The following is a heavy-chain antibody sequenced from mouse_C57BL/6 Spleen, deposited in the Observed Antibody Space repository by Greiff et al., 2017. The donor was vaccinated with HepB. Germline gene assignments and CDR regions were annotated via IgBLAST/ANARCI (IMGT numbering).Heavy chain of an antibody. CDR1: GYTFTSYW. CDR3: AIPHDSLYYYAMDY. CDR2: IDPNSGGT. J-gene: IGHJ4*01. D-gene: IGHD2-4*01. V-gene: IGHV1-72*01. Sequence: QVHVKQPGAELVKPGASVKLSCKASGYTFTSYWMHWVKQRPGRGLEWIGRIDPNSGGTKYNEKFKSKATLTVDKPSSTAYMQLSSLTSEDSAVYYCAIPHDSLYYYAMDYWGQGTSVTVSS.